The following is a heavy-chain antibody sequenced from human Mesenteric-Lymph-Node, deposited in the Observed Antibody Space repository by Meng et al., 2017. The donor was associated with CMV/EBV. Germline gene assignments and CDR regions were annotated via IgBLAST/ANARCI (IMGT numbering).Heavy chain of an antibody. CDR3: ASGFRGGSYLSPFDY. D-gene: IGHD1-26*01. J-gene: IGHJ4*02. V-gene: IGHV3-53*01. CDR1: GFTFSSYW. CDR2: IYSGGST. Sequence: GESLKISCAASGFTFSSYWMSWVRQAPGKGLEWVSVIYSGGSTYYADSVKGRFTISRDNSKNTLYLQMNSLRAEDTAVYYCASGFRGGSYLSPFDYWGQGTLVTVSS.